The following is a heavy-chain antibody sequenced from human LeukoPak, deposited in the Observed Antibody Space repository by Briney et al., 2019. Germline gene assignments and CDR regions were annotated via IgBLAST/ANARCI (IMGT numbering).Heavy chain of an antibody. J-gene: IGHJ6*03. Sequence: GASVKVSCKASGYTFTSYSISWVRQAPGQGLEWMGWISAYNGNTNYAQKLQGRVTMTTDTSTSTAYMELRSLRSDDTAVYYCARDGGSYSGDYYYYMDVWGKGTTVTVSS. CDR1: GYTFTSYS. CDR3: ARDGGSYSGDYYYYMDV. CDR2: ISAYNGNT. V-gene: IGHV1-18*01. D-gene: IGHD1-26*01.